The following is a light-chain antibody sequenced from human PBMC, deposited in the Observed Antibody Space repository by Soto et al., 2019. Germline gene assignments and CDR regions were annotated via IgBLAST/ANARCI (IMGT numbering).Light chain of an antibody. CDR1: SSDVGGYNY. CDR2: DVD. V-gene: IGLV2-14*01. CDR3: SSHTSSSTVV. J-gene: IGLJ2*01. Sequence: QSALTQPASVSGSPGQSITISCTGTSSDVGGYNYVSWYQQHPGKAPKLMIYDVDNRPSGVSNRFSGSRSGNTASLTISGLQAEDEADYYCSSHTSSSTVVFGGGTQLTVL.